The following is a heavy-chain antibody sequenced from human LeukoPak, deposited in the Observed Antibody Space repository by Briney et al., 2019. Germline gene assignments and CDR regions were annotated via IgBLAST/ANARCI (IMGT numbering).Heavy chain of an antibody. Sequence: GGSLRLSCAASGFTFSDYSMNWVRQAPGKGLEWISYIGIDSGNTNYADSVDGRFTISGDKAKNSLYLRMNSLRVDDTAVYYCPRDYKYAFDNWGQETLVTVSS. CDR1: GFTFSDYS. V-gene: IGHV3-48*01. D-gene: IGHD5-24*01. CDR2: IGIDSGNT. CDR3: PRDYKYAFDN. J-gene: IGHJ4*02.